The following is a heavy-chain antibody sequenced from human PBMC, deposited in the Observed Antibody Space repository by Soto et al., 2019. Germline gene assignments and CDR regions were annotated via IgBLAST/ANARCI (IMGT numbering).Heavy chain of an antibody. CDR1: GYTFNKYY. V-gene: IGHV1-46*02. D-gene: IGHD3-22*01. CDR2: IDPSCGRT. J-gene: IGHJ1*01. Sequence: QVHLVQSEAEVKKPGASMKISCTASGYTFNKYYIHWVRQAPGQGLEWMGIIDPSCGRTSDSQKLQGRFRMTRDTSTNTVYMQLTSLRSEDTGIYYCVRDRSSSGVDSSGYYRGGFLYWGQGTVVTVSS. CDR3: VRDRSSSGVDSSGYYRGGFLY.